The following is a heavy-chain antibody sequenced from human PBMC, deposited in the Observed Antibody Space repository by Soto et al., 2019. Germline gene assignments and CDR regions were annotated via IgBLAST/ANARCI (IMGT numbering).Heavy chain of an antibody. Sequence: QVQLQESGPGLVKPSQTLSLTCTVSGGSISSGGYYWSWIRQHPGKGLEWIGYIYYSGSTYYNPSLKSRVTISVDTSKNQFSLKLSSVTAADTAVYSCARDRYWLTFYGMDVWGQGTTVTVSS. V-gene: IGHV4-31*03. CDR2: IYYSGST. J-gene: IGHJ6*02. CDR3: ARDRYWLTFYGMDV. CDR1: GGSISSGGYY. D-gene: IGHD3-9*01.